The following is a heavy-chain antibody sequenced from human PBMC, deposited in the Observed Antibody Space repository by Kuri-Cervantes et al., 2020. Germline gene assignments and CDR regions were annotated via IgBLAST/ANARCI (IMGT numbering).Heavy chain of an antibody. V-gene: IGHV4-59*01. CDR2: IYFSGST. J-gene: IGHJ4*02. D-gene: IGHD5-24*01. Sequence: SETLSLTCTVSGGSTTNYYWNWIRQPPGKELEWIGYIYFSGSTNYSPSLKSRVTISVDTSKNQFFLDLRSVTAADTAVYYCAGSEMATLFDYWGQGTLVTVSS. CDR1: GGSTTNYY. CDR3: AGSEMATLFDY.